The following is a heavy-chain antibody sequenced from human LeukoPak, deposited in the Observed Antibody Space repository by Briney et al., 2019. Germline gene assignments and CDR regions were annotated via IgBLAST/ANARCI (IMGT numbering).Heavy chain of an antibody. Sequence: PSETLSLTCAVYGGSFSGYYWSWIRQPPGKGLEWIGEINHSGSTNYNPSLKSRVTISVDTSKNQFSLKLSSVTAADTAVYYCARALFVVVPAATIDAFDIWGQGTMVTVSS. CDR3: ARALFVVVPAATIDAFDI. CDR1: GGSFSGYY. D-gene: IGHD2-2*01. CDR2: INHSGST. V-gene: IGHV4-34*01. J-gene: IGHJ3*02.